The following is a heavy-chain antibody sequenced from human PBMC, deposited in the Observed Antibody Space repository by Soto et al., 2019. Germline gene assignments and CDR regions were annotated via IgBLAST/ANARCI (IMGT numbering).Heavy chain of an antibody. D-gene: IGHD6-13*01. Sequence: QVQLQESGPGLVKPSETLSLTCTVSGGSISSYYWSWIRQPPGKGLEWIGYIYYSGSTNYNHSLQSLVTISVDTSNNQFSLKLSSVTAADTAVYYCARGTLSRCWEIIDYSLDVWGQGSTVTVSS. CDR2: IYYSGST. J-gene: IGHJ6*02. CDR1: GGSISSYY. V-gene: IGHV4-59*01. CDR3: ARGTLSRCWEIIDYSLDV.